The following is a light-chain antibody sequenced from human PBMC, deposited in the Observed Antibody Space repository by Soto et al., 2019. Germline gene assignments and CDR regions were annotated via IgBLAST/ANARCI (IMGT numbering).Light chain of an antibody. CDR2: GAS. V-gene: IGKV3-15*01. CDR1: QSVRSN. Sequence: EIVMTQSPATLSVSPGERATLSCRASQSVRSNLAWYQQKPGQAPRLLIYGASTRATAIPARFSGSGSGTDFTLTISSMQSEDFAVYYCQQYNNWPPITFGQGTRLEIK. J-gene: IGKJ5*01. CDR3: QQYNNWPPIT.